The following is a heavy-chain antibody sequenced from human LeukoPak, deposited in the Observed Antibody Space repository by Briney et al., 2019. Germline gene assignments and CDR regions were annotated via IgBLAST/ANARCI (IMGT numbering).Heavy chain of an antibody. CDR1: GYSISSGYY. V-gene: IGHV4-38-2*01. J-gene: IGHJ6*04. CDR3: ASGYCSSTSCSAGMDV. Sequence: SETLSLTYAVSGYSISSGYYWGWIRQPPGKGLEWIGSIYHSGSTYYNPSLKSRVTISVDTSKNQFSLKLSSVTAADTAVYYCASGYCSSTSCSAGMDVWGKGTTVTVSS. CDR2: IYHSGST. D-gene: IGHD2-2*01.